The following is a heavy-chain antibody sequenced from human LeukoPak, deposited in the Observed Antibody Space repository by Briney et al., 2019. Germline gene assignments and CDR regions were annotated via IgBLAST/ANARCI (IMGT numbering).Heavy chain of an antibody. CDR3: ARGGHDYYDRSGYYYMSAFDI. D-gene: IGHD3-22*01. CDR1: GFTLSSYG. CDR2: IWYDGTNR. V-gene: IGHV3-33*01. Sequence: GGSLRLSCAASGFTLSSYGIHWVRQAPGKWLEWVAVIWYDGTNRYYVDSVRGRFTISRDNSKNTLYLQMNSLRAEDTAVYYCARGGHDYYDRSGYYYMSAFDIWGQGTMVTVSS. J-gene: IGHJ3*02.